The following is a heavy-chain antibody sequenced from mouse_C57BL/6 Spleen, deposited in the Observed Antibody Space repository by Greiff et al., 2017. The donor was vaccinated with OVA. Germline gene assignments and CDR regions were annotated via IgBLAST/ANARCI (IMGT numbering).Heavy chain of an antibody. CDR3: TIQDTTGFAY. CDR1: GFNIKDDY. J-gene: IGHJ3*01. CDR2: IDPENGDT. D-gene: IGHD1-1*01. V-gene: IGHV14-4*01. Sequence: EVQLQQSGAELVRPGASIKLSCTASGFNIKDDYMHWVKQRPEQGLEWIGWIDPENGDTEYASKFQGKATITADTSSNTAYLQLSSLTSEDTAVYYCTIQDTTGFAYWGQGTLVTVSA.